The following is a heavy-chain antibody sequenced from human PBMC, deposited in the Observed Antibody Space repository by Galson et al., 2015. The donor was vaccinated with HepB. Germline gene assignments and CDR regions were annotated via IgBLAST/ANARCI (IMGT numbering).Heavy chain of an antibody. CDR1: GYTFTNYY. V-gene: IGHV1-2*06. CDR3: ASSSITNFGVINYALDV. J-gene: IGHJ6*02. D-gene: IGHD3-3*01. CDR2: INPYTGTT. Sequence: SVKVSCKASGYTFTNYYVHWVRQAPGQGLEWMGRINPYTGTTDRAQTFQGRVTMTRDTSITTVYMQLSRLRSDDTAVYFWASSSITNFGVINYALDVWGQGTPGTGSS.